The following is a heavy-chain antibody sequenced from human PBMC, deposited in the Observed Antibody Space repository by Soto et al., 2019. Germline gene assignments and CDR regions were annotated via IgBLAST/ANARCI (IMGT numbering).Heavy chain of an antibody. CDR3: ARDPAPFFGVVKGVGV. D-gene: IGHD3-3*01. V-gene: IGHV4-30-4*01. Sequence: QVQLQESGPGLVKPSQTLSLTCTVSGGSIRSGDYYWSWIRQPPGKGLEWIGYIYHSGSTYYNPSLKSRVTISGDTSKNQFSLKLSSVTAADTAVYYCARDPAPFFGVVKGVGVWGQGTTVTVSS. CDR1: GGSIRSGDYY. CDR2: IYHSGST. J-gene: IGHJ6*02.